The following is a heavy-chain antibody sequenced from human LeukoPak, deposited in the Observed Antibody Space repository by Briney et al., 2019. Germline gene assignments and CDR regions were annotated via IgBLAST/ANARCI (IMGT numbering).Heavy chain of an antibody. CDR3: ARSSKSAFDY. Sequence: GESLKISCKGSGYTFSSYWIGWARQMPGKGLEWVGIFYPAESRVRYGPSFRGQVTISVDKSISTAYLQWNSLKASDSAMYYCARSSKSAFDYWGQGTLVSVSS. J-gene: IGHJ4*02. CDR2: FYPAESRV. D-gene: IGHD3-3*01. V-gene: IGHV5-51*01. CDR1: GYTFSSYW.